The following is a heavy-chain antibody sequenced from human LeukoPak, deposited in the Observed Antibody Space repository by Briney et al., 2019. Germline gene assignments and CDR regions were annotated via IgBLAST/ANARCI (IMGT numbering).Heavy chain of an antibody. CDR3: ARGATQLRSAFDI. CDR2: INPNSGGT. Sequence: RASVKVSCKASGYTFTGYYMHWVRQAPGQGLEWMGWINPNSGGTNYAQKFQGRVTMTRDTSISTAYMELSRLRSDDTAVYYCARGATQLRSAFDIWGQGTMVTVSS. J-gene: IGHJ3*02. V-gene: IGHV1-2*02. D-gene: IGHD4-17*01. CDR1: GYTFTGYY.